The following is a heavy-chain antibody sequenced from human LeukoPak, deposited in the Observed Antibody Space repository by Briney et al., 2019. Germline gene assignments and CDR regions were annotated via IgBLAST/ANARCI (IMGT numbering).Heavy chain of an antibody. Sequence: SETLSLTCTVSGGSISSYYWSWLRQPPGKGLEWIGYIYYSGSTNYNPSLKSRVTISVDTSKNQFSLKLTSVTAADTAVYYCARDAYVSYYYYGMDVWGKGTTVTVSS. CDR2: IYYSGST. CDR3: ARDAYVSYYYYGMDV. CDR1: GGSISSYY. V-gene: IGHV4-59*01. D-gene: IGHD3-16*01. J-gene: IGHJ6*04.